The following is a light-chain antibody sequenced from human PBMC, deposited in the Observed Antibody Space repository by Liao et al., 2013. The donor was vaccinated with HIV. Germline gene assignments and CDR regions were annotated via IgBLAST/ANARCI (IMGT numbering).Light chain of an antibody. Sequence: SYELTQPPSVSVSPGQTASITCSGDKLGDEYASWYQQKPGQSPVLVIYQDNKRLSKIPERFSGSNSGNTATLTISGTQAMDEADYYCQAWDSSTSHWVFGGGTKLTVL. CDR3: QAWDSSTSHWV. J-gene: IGLJ3*02. V-gene: IGLV3-1*01. CDR1: KLGDEY. CDR2: QDN.